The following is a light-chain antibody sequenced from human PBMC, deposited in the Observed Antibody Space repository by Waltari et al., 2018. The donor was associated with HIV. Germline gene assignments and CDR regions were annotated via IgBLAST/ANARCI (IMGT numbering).Light chain of an antibody. J-gene: IGKJ4*01. Sequence: EIVMTQSPATLYVSPGERATLSCRASQSVSRNLAWYQQKPGQAPRLLIYGASTRATGIPARFSGSGSGTELTLTISSLQSEDFAVYYCQQYNNWPPLTFGGGTKVEIK. CDR1: QSVSRN. CDR3: QQYNNWPPLT. CDR2: GAS. V-gene: IGKV3-15*01.